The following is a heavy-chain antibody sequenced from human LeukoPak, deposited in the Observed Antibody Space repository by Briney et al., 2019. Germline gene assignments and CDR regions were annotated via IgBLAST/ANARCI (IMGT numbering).Heavy chain of an antibody. V-gene: IGHV3-48*04. J-gene: IGHJ4*02. D-gene: IGHD4-17*01. CDR2: IRSGSDTI. CDR3: ARDGHDDYGDHGHDY. CDR1: GFTFSSYS. Sequence: GGSLRLSCAASGFTFSSYSMNWVRQAPGKGLEWVSYIRSGSDTIYYADSVKGRFTVSRDNTKNSLYLQMNSLRAEDTAVYYCARDGHDDYGDHGHDYWGQGTLVTVSS.